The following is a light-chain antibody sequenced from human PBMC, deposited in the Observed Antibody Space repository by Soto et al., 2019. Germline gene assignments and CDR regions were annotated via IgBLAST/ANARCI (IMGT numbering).Light chain of an antibody. Sequence: DIQMTQSPSSLSASVGDRVTITCRASQSISIYLNWYQQKPGKAPKLLIYAASSLQSGVPSRFSADGSGTDFTLTISSLQPEDFATYYCQQSSSTPPFTFGPGTKVDIK. V-gene: IGKV1-39*01. CDR3: QQSSSTPPFT. CDR1: QSISIY. CDR2: AAS. J-gene: IGKJ3*01.